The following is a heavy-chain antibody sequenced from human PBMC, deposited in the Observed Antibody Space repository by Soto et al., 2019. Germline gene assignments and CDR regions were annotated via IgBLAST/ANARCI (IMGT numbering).Heavy chain of an antibody. Sequence: ASVKVSCKASGYTFTSYGISWVRQAPGQGLEWMGWISAYNGNTNYAQKLQGRVTMTTDTSTSTAYMELRSLRSDDTAVYYCARIDIVVGPAAIGYYYYGTDVWGQGTTVTVSS. CDR1: GYTFTSYG. CDR3: ARIDIVVGPAAIGYYYYGTDV. V-gene: IGHV1-18*01. D-gene: IGHD2-2*01. CDR2: ISAYNGNT. J-gene: IGHJ6*02.